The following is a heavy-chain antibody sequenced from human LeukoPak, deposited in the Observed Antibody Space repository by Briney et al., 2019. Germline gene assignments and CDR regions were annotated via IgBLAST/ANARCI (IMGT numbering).Heavy chain of an antibody. D-gene: IGHD6-13*01. J-gene: IGHJ3*02. V-gene: IGHV4-34*01. CDR2: INHSGST. Sequence: SETLSLTCAVYGGSFSGYYWSWIRQPPGKGLEWIGEINHSGSTNYNPSLKSRVTMSVETSKNQFSLKVSSVTAADTAVYYCARGLSIAAAGTGYAFDIWGQGTMVTVSS. CDR1: GGSFSGYY. CDR3: ARGLSIAAAGTGYAFDI.